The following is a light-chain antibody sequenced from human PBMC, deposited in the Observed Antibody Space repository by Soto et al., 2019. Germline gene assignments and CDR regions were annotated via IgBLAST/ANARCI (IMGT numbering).Light chain of an antibody. CDR2: DAS. CDR1: QGISSA. Sequence: AIQLTQSPSSLSASVGDRVTITCRASQGISSALAWYQQKPGKAPKLLIYDASSLESGVPSRFSGSVSGTDFTLTISSLQPEDFQTYYCQQFNSYLRTFGGGTKVEIK. V-gene: IGKV1-13*02. CDR3: QQFNSYLRT. J-gene: IGKJ4*01.